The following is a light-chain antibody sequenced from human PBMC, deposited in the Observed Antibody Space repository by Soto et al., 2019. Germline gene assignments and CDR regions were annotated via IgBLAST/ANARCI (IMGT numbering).Light chain of an antibody. CDR1: QSVSSN. J-gene: IGKJ4*01. Sequence: EIVMTQSPATLSVSPVERATLSCRASQSVSSNLAWYQQKPGQAPRLLIYGASTRATGIPARFSGSGSGTEFTLTISSLQSEYFAVYYCQQYNNWPPLTFGGGTKVEIK. CDR3: QQYNNWPPLT. V-gene: IGKV3-15*01. CDR2: GAS.